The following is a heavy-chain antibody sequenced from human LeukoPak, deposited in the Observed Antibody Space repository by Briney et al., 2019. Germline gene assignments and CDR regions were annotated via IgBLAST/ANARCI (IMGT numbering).Heavy chain of an antibody. Sequence: GGSLRLSCTASGFTFGDHAVSWFRQAPGKGLDWIAFIRSKTYGETTEYAASVKGRFTTSRDDSKSIAYLQMNSLKTEDTAVYYWPKYSSSPFDLWGQGTLVTVSS. D-gene: IGHD6-6*01. V-gene: IGHV3-49*03. CDR2: IRSKTYGETT. CDR3: PKYSSSPFDL. CDR1: GFTFGDHA. J-gene: IGHJ4*02.